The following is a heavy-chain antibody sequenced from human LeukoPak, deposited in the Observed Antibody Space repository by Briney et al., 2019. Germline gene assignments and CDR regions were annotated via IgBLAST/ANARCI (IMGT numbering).Heavy chain of an antibody. J-gene: IGHJ4*02. D-gene: IGHD4-17*01. CDR2: ISGSGGST. Sequence: GGALQLSCAASGFTFSSYAMSWGRQAPGEGLEGVSAISGSGGSTYYADSVKGRFTISRDNSKNTLYLQMNSLRAEDTAVYYCANGLITVTTSWFDYWGQGTLVTVSS. CDR3: ANGLITVTTSWFDY. CDR1: GFTFSSYA. V-gene: IGHV3-23*01.